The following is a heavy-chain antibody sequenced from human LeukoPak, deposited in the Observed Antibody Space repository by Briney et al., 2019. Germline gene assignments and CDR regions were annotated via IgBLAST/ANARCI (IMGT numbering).Heavy chain of an antibody. V-gene: IGHV3-21*03. D-gene: IGHD2-8*02. CDR2: ISSSSSYI. Sequence: GGSLRLSCAASGFTFSSYSMNWVRQGPGKGLEWVSSISSSSSYIYYADSVKGRCTITRDNANNALYLQMNSLRAEDTAVYDCARDGGHSTDLDYWGQGILVTVSS. J-gene: IGHJ4*02. CDR3: ARDGGHSTDLDY. CDR1: GFTFSSYS.